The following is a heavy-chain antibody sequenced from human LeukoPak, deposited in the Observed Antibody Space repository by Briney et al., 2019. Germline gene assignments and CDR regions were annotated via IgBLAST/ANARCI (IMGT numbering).Heavy chain of an antibody. CDR1: GGSVSSGSYY. J-gene: IGHJ4*02. D-gene: IGHD6-6*01. V-gene: IGHV4-61*01. CDR3: AREGSSSSFDY. Sequence: PSDTLALTCTVTGGSVSSGSYYWSWIRQPPRKPLEWIGYIYYSGSTNYNPSLKSRVTISVDTSKNQFSLKLSSVTAADTAVYYCAREGSSSSFDYWGQGTLVTVSS. CDR2: IYYSGST.